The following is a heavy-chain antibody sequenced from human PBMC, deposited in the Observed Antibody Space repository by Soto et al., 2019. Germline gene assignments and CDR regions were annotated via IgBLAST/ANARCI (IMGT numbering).Heavy chain of an antibody. Sequence: ASVKVSCKAPGYTCTSYAMPWVRQAPGQRLERKGWNNAGNGNTKYSQKYQGRVNITRDTFASTAYMELSSLRSEDTAVYYCAREPYSTVADSYFDYWGQGTLVTVSS. J-gene: IGHJ4*02. D-gene: IGHD4-17*01. V-gene: IGHV1-3*01. CDR3: AREPYSTVADSYFDY. CDR1: GYTCTSYA. CDR2: NNAGNGNT.